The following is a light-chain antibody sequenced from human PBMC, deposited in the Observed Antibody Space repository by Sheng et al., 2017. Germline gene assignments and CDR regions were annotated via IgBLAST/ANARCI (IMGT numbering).Light chain of an antibody. CDR2: TAS. V-gene: IGKV1-27*01. CDR1: QDISNY. Sequence: DIQMTQSPSSLSASVGDGVTITCRASQDISNYLAWYQQKPGKVPKLLIYTASTLQSGVPSRFSGSGSGTDFTLTISSLQPEDVATYYCHKYNSALWTFGQGTKVEIK. J-gene: IGKJ1*01. CDR3: HKYNSALWT.